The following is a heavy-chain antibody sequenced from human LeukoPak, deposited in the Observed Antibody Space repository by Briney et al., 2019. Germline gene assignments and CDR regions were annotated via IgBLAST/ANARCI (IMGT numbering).Heavy chain of an antibody. CDR3: TTSIGGWQTFDY. CDR1: GFTFSNAW. D-gene: IGHD6-19*01. V-gene: IGHV3-15*01. CDR2: IKSKTDGGTT. J-gene: IGHJ4*02. Sequence: GGSLRLSCAASGFTFSNAWMSWVRQAPGKGLEWVGRIKSKTDGGTTDYAAPVKGRFTISRDDSKNTLYLQMNSLKTEDTAVYYCTTSIGGWQTFDYWGQGTPVTVSS.